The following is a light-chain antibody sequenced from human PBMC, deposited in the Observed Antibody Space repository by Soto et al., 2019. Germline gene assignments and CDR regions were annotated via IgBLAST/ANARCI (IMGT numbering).Light chain of an antibody. CDR1: SSDIGDYKF. J-gene: IGLJ2*01. CDR2: EVS. V-gene: IGLV2-8*01. CDR3: SLYAGTHSVV. Sequence: QSALTQPPSAAGSPGQSGAISCTGTSSDIGDYKFVSWYQQHPGKAPKLFIYEVSIRPSGVPDPFSGSKSGNTPSLTVSGLLAEDEADYYCSLYAGTHSVVFGGGTKLTVL.